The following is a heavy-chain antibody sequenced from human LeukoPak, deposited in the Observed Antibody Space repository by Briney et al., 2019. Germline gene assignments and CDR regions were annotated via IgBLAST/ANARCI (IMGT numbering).Heavy chain of an antibody. D-gene: IGHD3-22*01. CDR1: GYTFTGYY. CDR2: INPNSGGT. Sequence: ASVKVSCKASGYTFTGYYMHWLRQAPGQGLEWMGRINPNSGGTNYAQKFQGRVTMTRDTSISTAYMELSRLRSDDTAVYYCARDMHYYDSSGYFPGYWGQGTLVAVSS. J-gene: IGHJ4*02. CDR3: ARDMHYYDSSGYFPGY. V-gene: IGHV1-2*06.